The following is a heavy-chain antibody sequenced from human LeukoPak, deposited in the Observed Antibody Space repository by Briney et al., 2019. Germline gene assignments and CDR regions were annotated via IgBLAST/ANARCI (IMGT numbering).Heavy chain of an antibody. Sequence: PSETLSLTCAVYGGSFSGYYWSWVRQPPGKGLEWIGEINHSGSTNYNPSLKSRVTISVDTSKNHFSLKLSSVTAADTAVYYCARSSTVTLRYNLFDPWGQGTLVTVSS. J-gene: IGHJ5*02. CDR3: ARSSTVTLRYNLFDP. CDR1: GGSFSGYY. D-gene: IGHD4-17*01. CDR2: INHSGST. V-gene: IGHV4-34*01.